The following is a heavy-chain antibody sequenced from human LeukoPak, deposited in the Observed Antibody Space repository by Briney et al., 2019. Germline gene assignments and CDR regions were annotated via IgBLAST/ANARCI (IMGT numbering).Heavy chain of an antibody. CDR1: GFTFSSYS. J-gene: IGHJ4*02. V-gene: IGHV3-21*01. CDR2: ISSSGSYI. D-gene: IGHD4-17*01. CDR3: ARDYEGPLDY. Sequence: GGSLRLSCAASGFTFSSYSMNWVRQAPGKGLEWVSSISSSGSYIDNSDSVKGRFIISRVNAWNSLFLQMNSLRAEDTAVYYCARDYEGPLDYWGQGTLVTVSS.